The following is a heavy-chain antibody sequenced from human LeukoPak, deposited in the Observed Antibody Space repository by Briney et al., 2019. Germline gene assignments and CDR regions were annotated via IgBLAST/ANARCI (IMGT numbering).Heavy chain of an antibody. J-gene: IGHJ5*02. CDR3: ARETAVAGNWLDP. V-gene: IGHV3-74*01. D-gene: IGHD6-19*01. CDR1: GFTFSSYW. Sequence: GGSLRLSCAASGFTFSSYWMHWVRQAPGKGLVWVSRIKSDGIRTIYADSVKGRFTISRDNAKNTLYLQMNRLRADDTAVYYCARETAVAGNWLDPWGQGTLVTVSS. CDR2: IKSDGIRT.